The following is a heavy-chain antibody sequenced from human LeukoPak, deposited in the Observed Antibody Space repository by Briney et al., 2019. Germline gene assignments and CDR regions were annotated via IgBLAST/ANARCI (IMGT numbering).Heavy chain of an antibody. V-gene: IGHV3-21*01. CDR1: GFTFSSYS. J-gene: IGHJ4*02. CDR2: ISSSSSYI. Sequence: GGSLRLSCAASGFTFSSYSMNWVRQAPGKGLEWVSSISSSSSYIYYADSVKGRFTISRDNAKNSLYLQMNSLRAEDTAVYHCAKRLYSGSYSPFDYWGQGTLVTVSS. CDR3: AKRLYSGSYSPFDY. D-gene: IGHD1-26*01.